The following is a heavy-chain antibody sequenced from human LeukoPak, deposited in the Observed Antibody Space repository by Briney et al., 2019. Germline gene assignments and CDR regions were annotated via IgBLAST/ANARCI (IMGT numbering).Heavy chain of an antibody. J-gene: IGHJ4*02. V-gene: IGHV5-51*01. CDR3: ARRSTYGSGTNYLFDY. D-gene: IGHD3-10*01. CDR1: GYSFPIYW. CDR2: IYPGDSDT. Sequence: GESLKISCKGSGYSFPIYWIGWVRQMPGKGLEWMGIIYPGDSDTRYSPSFQGQITISADKSISTAYLQWSSLKASDTAMYHCARRSTYGSGTNYLFDYWGQGTLVTVSS.